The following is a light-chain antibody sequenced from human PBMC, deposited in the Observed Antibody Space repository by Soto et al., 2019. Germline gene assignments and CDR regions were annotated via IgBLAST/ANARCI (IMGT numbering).Light chain of an antibody. CDR2: DAS. Sequence: ILMTQSPATLSVSPGERATLSCRASQSISNNLAWYQQKPGQAPRLLIYDASTWATGIPARFSGSGSGTEFTLPISGLQSADFAVYYCQQYNNWPPSTFGPGTKVEIK. CDR3: QQYNNWPPST. CDR1: QSISNN. J-gene: IGKJ1*01. V-gene: IGKV3-15*01.